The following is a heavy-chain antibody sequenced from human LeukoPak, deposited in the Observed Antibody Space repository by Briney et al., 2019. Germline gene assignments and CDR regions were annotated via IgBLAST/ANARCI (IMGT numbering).Heavy chain of an antibody. CDR1: GLTVNSKY. CDR3: TGDVYQH. CDR2: IYSGGST. V-gene: IGHV3-53*01. D-gene: IGHD1-14*01. J-gene: IGHJ1*01. Sequence: PGGSLRLSCAASGLTVNSKYMSWVRQAPGEGLEWVSIIYSGGSTNYADSVEGRFTISRDNSKNTVYLQMNSLRAEDTAVYYCTGDVYQHWGQGTLVTVSS.